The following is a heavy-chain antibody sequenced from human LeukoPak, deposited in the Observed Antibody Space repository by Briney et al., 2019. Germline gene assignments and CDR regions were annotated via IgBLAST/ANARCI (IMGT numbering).Heavy chain of an antibody. Sequence: ASVKVSCKASGYTFTSYGISWVRQAPGQGLEWMGWISAYNGDTNYAQKLQGRVTMTTDTSTSTAYMELRSLRSDDTAVYYCARVITIFGVVIHRDQPHDAFDIWGQGTMVTVSS. J-gene: IGHJ3*02. V-gene: IGHV1-18*01. CDR1: GYTFTSYG. CDR3: ARVITIFGVVIHRDQPHDAFDI. CDR2: ISAYNGDT. D-gene: IGHD3-3*01.